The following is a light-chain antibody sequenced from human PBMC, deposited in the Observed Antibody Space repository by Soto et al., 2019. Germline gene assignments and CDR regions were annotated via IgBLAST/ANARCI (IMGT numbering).Light chain of an antibody. V-gene: IGLV1-40*01. CDR3: QSYDSSPIGV. J-gene: IGLJ1*01. CDR1: SSNIGAGYD. CDR2: GNS. Sequence: QSVLTQPPSVSGAPGQRVTISCTGSSSNIGAGYDVHWYQQLPGTAPKLLIYGNSNRPSGVPDRFSGSKSGTSASLAITGLQAEDEADYYCQSYDSSPIGVFGTGTKLTVL.